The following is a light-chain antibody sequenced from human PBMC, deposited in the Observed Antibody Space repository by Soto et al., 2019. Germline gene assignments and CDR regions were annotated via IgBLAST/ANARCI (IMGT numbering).Light chain of an antibody. Sequence: DIQLTQSPSFLSTSVGDRVTTACRASQNIDRWLAWYQQTPGKAPKLRIYAASSLQSGVPSRFSGSGSGTEFTLTISSLQPDDFATYYCQHYNSYSEAFGQGTKVDIK. CDR3: QHYNSYSEA. V-gene: IGKV1D-16*01. CDR1: QNIDRW. CDR2: AAS. J-gene: IGKJ1*01.